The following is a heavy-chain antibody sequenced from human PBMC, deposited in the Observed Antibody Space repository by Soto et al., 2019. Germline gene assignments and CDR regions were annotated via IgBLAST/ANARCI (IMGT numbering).Heavy chain of an antibody. CDR3: ARGSTDSYPGSRIFDF. D-gene: IGHD3-10*01. V-gene: IGHV3-23*01. J-gene: IGHJ4*02. CDR2: ISGSGGST. CDR1: GFTFSSYA. Sequence: AGGSLRLSCAASGFTFSSYAMSWVRQAPGKGLEWVSAISGSGGSTYYADSVRGRFTMSRDNSKKTLYLQMNSLRVEDSALYYCARGSTDSYPGSRIFDFWGRGTLVTVSS.